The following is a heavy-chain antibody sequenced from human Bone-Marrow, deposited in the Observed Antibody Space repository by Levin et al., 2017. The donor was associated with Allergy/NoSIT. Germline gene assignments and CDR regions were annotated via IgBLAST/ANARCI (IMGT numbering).Heavy chain of an antibody. CDR2: VNPSDGYT. Sequence: EASVKVSCKAFGYTFTTYYIHWVRQAPGQGLEWMGLVNPSDGYTSYLQKFQGRVTMTRDTSTSTAYMELRSLRSEDTAVYYCASGPVVVANDALDTWGQGTMVTVSS. V-gene: IGHV1-46*03. CDR3: ASGPVVVANDALDT. J-gene: IGHJ3*02. D-gene: IGHD4-23*01. CDR1: GYTFTTYY.